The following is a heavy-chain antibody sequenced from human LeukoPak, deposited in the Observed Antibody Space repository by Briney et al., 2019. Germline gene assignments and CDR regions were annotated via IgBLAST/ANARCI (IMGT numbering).Heavy chain of an antibody. D-gene: IGHD5-18*01. Sequence: PSETLSLTCTVSGGSISSSNWRWIRQPPGKGLEWIGCISYSGTTNYNPSLMSRVTISVDTSKNQFSLKLSSVTAADTAVYYCARHSGGSFYGPFDYWGQGTLVTVSS. J-gene: IGHJ4*02. CDR2: ISYSGTT. CDR1: GGSISSSN. CDR3: ARHSGGSFYGPFDY. V-gene: IGHV4-59*08.